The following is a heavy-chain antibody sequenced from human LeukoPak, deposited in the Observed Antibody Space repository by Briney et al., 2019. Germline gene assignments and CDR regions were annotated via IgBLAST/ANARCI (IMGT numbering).Heavy chain of an antibody. Sequence: SETLSLTCTVSGGSISSGSYYWTCIRQPAGKGLEWVGRISTSGSTNYNPSLKSRFTISLDTSKNQFSLKLSSVTAADTAVYYCARETYSSGWYLAFDIWGQGTMVTVSS. J-gene: IGHJ3*02. V-gene: IGHV4-61*02. D-gene: IGHD6-19*01. CDR2: ISTSGST. CDR3: ARETYSSGWYLAFDI. CDR1: GGSISSGSYY.